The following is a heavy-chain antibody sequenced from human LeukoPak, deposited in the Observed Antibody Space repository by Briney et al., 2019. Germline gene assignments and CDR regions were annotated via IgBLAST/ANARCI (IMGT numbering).Heavy chain of an antibody. Sequence: GASVKVSCKASGYTFTGYYIHWVRQAPGQGLEWMGRINPNSGGTNYAQKFQGRVTMTRDTSNSTAYMELSSLRSDDTAVYYCARVGGDDYGDPYAYYFDYWGQGTLVTVSS. V-gene: IGHV1-2*06. J-gene: IGHJ4*02. CDR2: INPNSGGT. CDR1: GYTFTGYY. D-gene: IGHD4-17*01. CDR3: ARVGGDDYGDPYAYYFDY.